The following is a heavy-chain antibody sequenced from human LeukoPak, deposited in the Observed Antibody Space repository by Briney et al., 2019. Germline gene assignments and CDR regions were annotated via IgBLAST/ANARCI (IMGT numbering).Heavy chain of an antibody. Sequence: GGSLRLFCAASGLTFDDYAMHWVRQAPGKGLEWVSLISGDGGSTYYADSVKGRFTISRDNAKNSLYLQMNSLRAEDTAVYYCARDGGYYYDSSGYYYGGTDYWGQGTLVTVSS. CDR2: ISGDGGST. J-gene: IGHJ4*02. CDR1: GLTFDDYA. CDR3: ARDGGYYYDSSGYYYGGTDY. D-gene: IGHD3-22*01. V-gene: IGHV3-43*02.